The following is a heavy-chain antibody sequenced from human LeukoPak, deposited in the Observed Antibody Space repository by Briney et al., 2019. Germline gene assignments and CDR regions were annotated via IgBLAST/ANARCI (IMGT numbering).Heavy chain of an antibody. CDR2: ISYDGSNK. J-gene: IGHJ4*02. Sequence: GGSLRLSCAASGFTFSSYGMRWVRQAPGKGLEWVAVISYDGSNKYYADSVKGRFTISRDNSKNTLYLQMNSLRAEDTAVYYCAKEVTIFGVVIPGLFDYWGQGTLVTVSS. V-gene: IGHV3-33*05. CDR3: AKEVTIFGVVIPGLFDY. D-gene: IGHD3-3*01. CDR1: GFTFSSYG.